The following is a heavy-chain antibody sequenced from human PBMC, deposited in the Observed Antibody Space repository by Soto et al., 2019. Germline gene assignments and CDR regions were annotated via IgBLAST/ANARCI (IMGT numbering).Heavy chain of an antibody. Sequence: SETMSLTCTVSGGSISSCYWSWVRKPPGKGLEWIGFVYYSGATSYNPSLKSRVSMSIDTTKNQFSLKLSSVTAADTAVYYCASQGYCANGVCFGWFDPWGQGTLVTVSS. CDR3: ASQGYCANGVCFGWFDP. V-gene: IGHV4-59*01. CDR2: VYYSGAT. J-gene: IGHJ5*02. CDR1: GGSISSCY. D-gene: IGHD2-8*01.